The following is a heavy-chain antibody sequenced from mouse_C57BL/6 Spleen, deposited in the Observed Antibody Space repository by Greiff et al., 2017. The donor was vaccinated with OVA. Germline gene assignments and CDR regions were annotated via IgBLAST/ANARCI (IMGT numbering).Heavy chain of an antibody. D-gene: IGHD1-1*01. CDR3: ARKFYGGYFDV. Sequence: QVQLQQPGAELVKPGASVKLSCKASGYTFTSYWMQWVKQRPGQGLEWIGEIDPSDSYTNYNQKFKGKATLTVDTSSSTAYMQLSSLTSEDSAVYYCARKFYGGYFDVWGTGTTVTVSS. CDR1: GYTFTSYW. CDR2: IDPSDSYT. V-gene: IGHV1-50*01. J-gene: IGHJ1*03.